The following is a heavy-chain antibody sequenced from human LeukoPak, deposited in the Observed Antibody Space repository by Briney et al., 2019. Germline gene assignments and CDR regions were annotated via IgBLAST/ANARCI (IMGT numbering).Heavy chain of an antibody. Sequence: GRSLRLSCAASGFTFSSYGMHWVRQAPGKGLEWVAVISYDGSNKYYADSVKGRFTISRDNSKNTLYLQMNSLRAEDTAVYYCAKDYSNCFDYWGQGTLVTVSS. CDR1: GFTFSSYG. V-gene: IGHV3-30*18. CDR3: AKDYSNCFDY. CDR2: ISYDGSNK. D-gene: IGHD4-11*01. J-gene: IGHJ4*02.